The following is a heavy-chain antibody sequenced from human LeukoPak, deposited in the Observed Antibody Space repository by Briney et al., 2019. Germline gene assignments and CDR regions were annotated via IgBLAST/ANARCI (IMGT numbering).Heavy chain of an antibody. V-gene: IGHV4-34*01. Sequence: PSETLSLTCAVYGGSFSGYYWSWIRQPPGKGLEWIGEINHSGSTNYNPSLKSRVTISVDTSENQFSLKLSSVTAADTAVYYCARGGNPLDYWGQGTLVTVSS. D-gene: IGHD4-23*01. CDR3: ARGGNPLDY. J-gene: IGHJ4*02. CDR2: INHSGST. CDR1: GGSFSGYY.